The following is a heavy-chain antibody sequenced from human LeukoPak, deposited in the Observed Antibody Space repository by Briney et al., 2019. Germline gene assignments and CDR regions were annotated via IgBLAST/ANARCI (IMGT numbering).Heavy chain of an antibody. D-gene: IGHD3-22*01. V-gene: IGHV3-53*01. CDR1: GFTVSSNY. Sequence: GGSLRLSCAASGFTVSSNYMSWVRQAPGKGLEWVSVIYSGGSTYYADSVKGRFTISRDNSKNTLYLQMNSLRAEDTAVYYRAREIRANYYYDSSGYYSDAFDIWGQGTMVTVSS. CDR2: IYSGGST. CDR3: AREIRANYYYDSSGYYSDAFDI. J-gene: IGHJ3*02.